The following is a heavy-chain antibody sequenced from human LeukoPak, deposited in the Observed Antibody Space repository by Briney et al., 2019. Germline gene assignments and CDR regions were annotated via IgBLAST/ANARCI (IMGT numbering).Heavy chain of an antibody. CDR3: ARIRHDILTGPHFDY. J-gene: IGHJ4*02. Sequence: SGPTLVNPTQTLTLTCTFSGFSLSTRGMCVSWIRQPPGKALEWLSRIDWDDDKYYSTSLKTRLTISKDTSKNQVVLTMTNMDPVDTATYYCARIRHDILTGPHFDYWGQGTLVTVSS. V-gene: IGHV2-70*11. D-gene: IGHD3-9*01. CDR1: GFSLSTRGMC. CDR2: IDWDDDK.